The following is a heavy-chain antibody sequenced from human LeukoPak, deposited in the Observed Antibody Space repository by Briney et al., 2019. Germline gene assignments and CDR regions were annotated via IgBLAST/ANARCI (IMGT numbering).Heavy chain of an antibody. CDR1: GFTFSSYS. CDR2: ISSSSSYI. Sequence: GGSLRLSCAASGFTFSSYSMNRVRQAPGKGLEWVSSISSSSSYIYYADSVKGRFTISRDNAKNSLYLQMNSLRAEDTAVYYCARGGDYWEAAFDIWGQGTMVTVSS. D-gene: IGHD2-21*02. CDR3: ARGGDYWEAAFDI. J-gene: IGHJ3*02. V-gene: IGHV3-21*01.